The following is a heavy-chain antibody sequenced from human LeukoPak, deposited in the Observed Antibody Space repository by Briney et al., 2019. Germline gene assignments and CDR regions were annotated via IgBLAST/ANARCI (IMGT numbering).Heavy chain of an antibody. V-gene: IGHV4-39*01. CDR3: ASCYADGLLVAVDFDH. D-gene: IGHD2-2*01. Sequence: SSETLPLTCTVSGDSFSSYNCYWGWIRQPPGKGLDWIITIQYSGITYYNTSLKRRGTISIDASRNQFSLKLTSVTAADAGVYYCASCYADGLLVAVDFDHWGQGTQVTVSS. CDR2: IQYSGIT. J-gene: IGHJ5*02. CDR1: GDSFSSYNCY.